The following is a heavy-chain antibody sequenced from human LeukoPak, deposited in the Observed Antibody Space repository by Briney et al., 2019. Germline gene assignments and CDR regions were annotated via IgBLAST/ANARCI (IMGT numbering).Heavy chain of an antibody. CDR1: GYTFTSYD. V-gene: IGHV1-8*01. Sequence: ASVKVSCKASGYTFTSYDINWVRQATGQGLEWMGWMNPNSGNTGYAQKFQGRVTMTRNTSISTAYMELSSQRSEDTAVYYCASSYGSGSYYNVGYWGQGTLVTVSS. D-gene: IGHD3-10*01. CDR3: ASSYGSGSYYNVGY. CDR2: MNPNSGNT. J-gene: IGHJ4*02.